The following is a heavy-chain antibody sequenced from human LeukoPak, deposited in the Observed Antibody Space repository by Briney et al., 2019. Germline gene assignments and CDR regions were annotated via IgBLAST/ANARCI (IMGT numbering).Heavy chain of an antibody. CDR3: ARGGIVGAPSSFFD. Sequence: ASVKVSCKASGYTLTGYYMHWVRQAPGQGLEWIGWINPKSGGTNYAQIFQGWVTMTRDTFISTAYMELSRLRSDDTAVYYCARGGIVGAPSSFFDWGQGTLVTVSS. V-gene: IGHV1-2*04. J-gene: IGHJ4*02. D-gene: IGHD1-26*01. CDR2: INPKSGGT. CDR1: GYTLTGYY.